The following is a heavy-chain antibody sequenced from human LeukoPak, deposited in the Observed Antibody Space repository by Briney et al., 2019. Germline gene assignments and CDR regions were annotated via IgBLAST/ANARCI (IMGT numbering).Heavy chain of an antibody. V-gene: IGHV3-23*01. CDR1: GFIFDDHG. J-gene: IGHJ4*02. CDR3: ARFPGIAVAGTSS. CDR2: ISDSDADT. Sequence: PGGSLRLSCAASGFIFDDHGMHWVRQAPGKGLEWVSGISDSDADTHYADSVKGRFTISRDNSKNTVYLQMNSLRAEDTAVYYCARFPGIAVAGTSSWGQGTLVTVSS. D-gene: IGHD6-19*01.